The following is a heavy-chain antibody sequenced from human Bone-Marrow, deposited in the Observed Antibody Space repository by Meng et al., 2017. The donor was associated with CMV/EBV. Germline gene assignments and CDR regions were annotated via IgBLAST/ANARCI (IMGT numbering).Heavy chain of an antibody. Sequence: GSLRLSCTVSGGSISSYYWSWIRQPPGKGLEWIGYIYYSRSTNYNPSLKSRVTISVDTSKNQFSLKLSSVTAADTAVYYCARLVLPSLGPRVDYGMDVWGQGTTVTVSS. CDR2: IYYSRST. J-gene: IGHJ6*02. V-gene: IGHV4-59*01. CDR1: GGSISSYY. CDR3: ARLVLPSLGPRVDYGMDV. D-gene: IGHD3-16*01.